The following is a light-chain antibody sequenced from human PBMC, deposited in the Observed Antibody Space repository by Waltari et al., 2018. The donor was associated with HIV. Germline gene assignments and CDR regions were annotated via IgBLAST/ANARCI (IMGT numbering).Light chain of an antibody. V-gene: IGKV1-8*01. Sequence: AIRMTQSPSSSSAPTGDRFIIPCRANQSIRSDLAWYQERPGKAPKLLMYNTSTLQCGVPAMFSGSGSGTYFNRTISCLQSEDFATYYCQQYANYPPTFGQGTTVEI. CDR1: QSIRSD. CDR3: QQYANYPPT. CDR2: NTS. J-gene: IGKJ1*01.